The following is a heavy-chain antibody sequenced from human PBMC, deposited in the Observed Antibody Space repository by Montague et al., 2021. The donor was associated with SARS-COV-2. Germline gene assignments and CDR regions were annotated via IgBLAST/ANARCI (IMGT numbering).Heavy chain of an antibody. CDR2: INHSGST. V-gene: IGHV4-34*01. CDR1: GGSFSGYY. CDR3: ARVRAVPAAMRIFTLGRSYYGMDV. D-gene: IGHD2-2*01. J-gene: IGHJ6*02. Sequence: SETLSLTCAVYGGSFSGYYWSWIRQPPGKGPEWIGEINHSGSTNYNPSLKSRVTISVDTSKSQFSLNMSSVTAADTAVYYCARVRAVPAAMRIFTLGRSYYGMDVWGQGTTVTVSS.